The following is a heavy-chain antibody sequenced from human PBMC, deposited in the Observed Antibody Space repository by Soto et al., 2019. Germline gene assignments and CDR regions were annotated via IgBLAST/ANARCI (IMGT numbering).Heavy chain of an antibody. CDR2: ISGSGVRT. J-gene: IGHJ5*01. Sequence: GGSLRLSCSASGFIFSSYAMSWARQAPGKGLEWVSTISGSGVRTYYADSVKGRFTISRDNSKNTLDLQMNNLRVEDTAIYYCAKDHAREQFVRGENWFDSWGQGTLVTVSS. D-gene: IGHD6-6*01. V-gene: IGHV3-23*01. CDR1: GFIFSSYA. CDR3: AKDHAREQFVRGENWFDS.